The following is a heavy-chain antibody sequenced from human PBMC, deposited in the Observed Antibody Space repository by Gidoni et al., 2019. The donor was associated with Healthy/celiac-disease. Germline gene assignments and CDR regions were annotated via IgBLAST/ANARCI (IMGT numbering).Heavy chain of an antibody. CDR2: ISYDGSNK. CDR3: AAPPYYYDSSGPLTGDP. CDR1: GCTFSSSA. V-gene: IGHV3-30*01. J-gene: IGHJ5*02. D-gene: IGHD3-22*01. Sequence: QVQLVESGGGVVQPGRSLKPSSPPSGCTFSSSAMHWVRQAPGKGLEWVAVISYDGSNKYYADSVKGRFTISRDNSKNTLYLQMNSLRAEDTAVYYCAAPPYYYDSSGPLTGDPWGQGTLVTVSS.